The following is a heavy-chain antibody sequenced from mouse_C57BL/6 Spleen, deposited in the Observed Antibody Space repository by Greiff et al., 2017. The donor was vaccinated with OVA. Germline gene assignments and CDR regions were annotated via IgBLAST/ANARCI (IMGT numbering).Heavy chain of an antibody. CDR2: ISYDGSN. V-gene: IGHV3-6*01. CDR1: GYSITSGYY. J-gene: IGHJ1*03. CDR3: ARYYDYWYFDV. D-gene: IGHD2-4*01. Sequence: EVKLVESGPGLVKPSQSLSLTCSVTGYSITSGYYWNWIRQFPGNKLEWMGYISYDGSNNYNPSLKNRISITRDTSKNQFFLKLNSVTTEDTATYYCARYYDYWYFDVWGTGTTVTVSS.